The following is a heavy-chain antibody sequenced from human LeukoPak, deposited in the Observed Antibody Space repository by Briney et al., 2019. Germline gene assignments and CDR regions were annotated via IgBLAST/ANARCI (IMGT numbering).Heavy chain of an antibody. Sequence: GRSLRLSCAASGFTFSSYGMHWVRQAPGKGLGWVAVIWYDGSNKYYADSVKGRFTISRDNSKNTLYLQMNSLRAEDTAVYYCATEPGDYVPYWGQGTLVTVSS. CDR1: GFTFSSYG. D-gene: IGHD4-17*01. J-gene: IGHJ4*02. CDR3: ATEPGDYVPY. V-gene: IGHV3-33*01. CDR2: IWYDGSNK.